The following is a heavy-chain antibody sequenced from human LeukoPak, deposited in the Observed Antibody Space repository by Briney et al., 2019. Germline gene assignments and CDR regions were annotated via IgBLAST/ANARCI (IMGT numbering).Heavy chain of an antibody. D-gene: IGHD2-2*01. CDR2: IYYSGST. CDR1: GGSISSYY. J-gene: IGHJ3*02. V-gene: IGHV4-59*01. CDR3: ARSGCSSTSCYGFDI. Sequence: SETLSLTCTVAGGSISSYYWSWIRQPPGKGLGWIGYIYYSGSTNYNPSLKSRVTISVDTSKNQFSLKLTSVTAADTAVYYCARSGCSSTSCYGFDIWGQGTMVTVSS.